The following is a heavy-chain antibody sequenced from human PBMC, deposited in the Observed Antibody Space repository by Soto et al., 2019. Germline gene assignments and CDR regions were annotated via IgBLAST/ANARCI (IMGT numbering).Heavy chain of an antibody. D-gene: IGHD2-21*02. J-gene: IGHJ6*02. V-gene: IGHV2-5*02. CDR3: VQSRCGGDCLNIDSSHAYYGLDV. CDR2: LYWDGDT. CDR1: GWSRMTTGVG. Sequence: QITLKESGPTLVKPTQTLTLTCTFSGWSRMTTGVGVGWVHQPPGKALQWLALLYWDGDTRYSPSLKSRLTISKDASEKRVVLTMPRMATVDTATYYCVQSRCGGDCLNIDSSHAYYGLDVWGQGTKVSVYS.